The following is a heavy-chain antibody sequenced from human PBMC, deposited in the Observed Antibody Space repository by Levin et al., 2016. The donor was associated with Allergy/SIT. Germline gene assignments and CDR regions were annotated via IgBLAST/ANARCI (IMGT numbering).Heavy chain of an antibody. CDR2: ISAYNGNT. V-gene: IGHV1-18*03. Sequence: ASVKVSCKASGYTFTSYGISWVRQAPGQGLEWMGWISAYNGNTNYAQKFQGRVTMTTDTSTSTVYMELRRLRSDDMAVYYCARPAMADYYFEYWGQGTLVTVSS. J-gene: IGHJ4*02. D-gene: IGHD5-18*01. CDR1: GYTFTSYG. CDR3: ARPAMADYYFEY.